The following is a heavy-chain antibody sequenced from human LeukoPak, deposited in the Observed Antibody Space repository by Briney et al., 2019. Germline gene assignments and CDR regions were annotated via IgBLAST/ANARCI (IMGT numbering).Heavy chain of an antibody. V-gene: IGHV3-21*01. D-gene: IGHD1-14*01. CDR3: ARVAESHFDY. CDR1: GSTFSSYS. Sequence: PGGSLRLSCAASGSTFSSYSMNWVRQAPGKGLEWVSSISSSSSYIYYADSVKGRFTISRDNAKNSLYLQMNSLRAEDTAVYYCARVAESHFDYWGQGTLVTVSS. CDR2: ISSSSSYI. J-gene: IGHJ4*02.